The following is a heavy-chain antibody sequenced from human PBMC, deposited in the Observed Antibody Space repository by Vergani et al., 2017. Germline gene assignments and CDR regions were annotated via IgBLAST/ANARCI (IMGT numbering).Heavy chain of an antibody. V-gene: IGHV4-59*08. D-gene: IGHD5-12*01. CDR1: GGSISNYY. Sequence: QVQLPESGPGPVKPSETLSLTCTVSGGSISNYYWSWIRQLPGKGLEWIGYIYYSGSPNYNPSLKSRVTMSVDTSKNQFSLKLSSVTAADTAVYYCARLGYSGYDNSWFDPWGQGTLVTVSS. J-gene: IGHJ5*02. CDR2: IYYSGSP. CDR3: ARLGYSGYDNSWFDP.